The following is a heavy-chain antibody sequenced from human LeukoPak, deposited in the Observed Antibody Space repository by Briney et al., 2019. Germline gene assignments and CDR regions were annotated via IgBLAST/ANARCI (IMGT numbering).Heavy chain of an antibody. Sequence: GSLRLSCAVSGFTLSSFWMGWIRQPPGKGLEWIGEINHSGSTNYNPSLKSRVTISVDTSKNQFSLKLSSVTAADTAVYYCARGPLWFGEPSFDYWGQGTLVTVSS. J-gene: IGHJ4*02. CDR2: INHSGST. V-gene: IGHV4-34*01. D-gene: IGHD3-10*01. CDR1: GFTLSSFW. CDR3: ARGPLWFGEPSFDY.